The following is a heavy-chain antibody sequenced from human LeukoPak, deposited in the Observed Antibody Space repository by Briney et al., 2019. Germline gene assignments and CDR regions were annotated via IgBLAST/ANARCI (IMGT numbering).Heavy chain of an antibody. CDR1: GFTFSSYW. CDR2: IKQDGSEK. Sequence: PGGSLRLSCAASGFTFSSYWMSWVRQAPGKGLEWVANIKQDGSEKYYVDSVKGRFTNSRDNAKNSLYLQMNSLRAEDTAVYYCARDFEDSWFDPWGQGTLVTVSS. V-gene: IGHV3-7*01. CDR3: ARDFEDSWFDP. D-gene: IGHD3-9*01. J-gene: IGHJ5*02.